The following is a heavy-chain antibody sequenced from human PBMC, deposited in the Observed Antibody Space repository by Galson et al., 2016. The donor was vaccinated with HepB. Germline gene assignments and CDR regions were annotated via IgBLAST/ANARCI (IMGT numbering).Heavy chain of an antibody. J-gene: IGHJ4*02. CDR2: IYYSGNT. V-gene: IGHV4-31*03. CDR1: GGSISRGGYY. D-gene: IGHD3-16*02. Sequence: TLSLTCTVSGGSISRGGYYWSWIRQHPGKGLEWIGYIYYSGNTYHNPSLKSRVTMSVDTSKNQFSLKLSSVTASDKAVYYWASTFYDYVWGSYRPSYFYYWGQGTLVTVSS. CDR3: ASTFYDYVWGSYRPSYFYY.